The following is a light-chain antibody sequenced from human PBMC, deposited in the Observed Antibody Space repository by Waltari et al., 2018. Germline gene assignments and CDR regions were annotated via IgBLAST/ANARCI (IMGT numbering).Light chain of an antibody. CDR3: QQHYSSPYT. CDR1: QNILYSANSKNY. Sequence: DIVMTQSPDSLAVSLGERATIKCKSSQNILYSANSKNYLAWYQQKPGQPPKLLIYWASSRETGFPDRFSCRVSWTDFTFNIHSLQAEDVAVYYCQQHYSSPYTFCQGTKLEI. V-gene: IGKV4-1*01. CDR2: WAS. J-gene: IGKJ2*01.